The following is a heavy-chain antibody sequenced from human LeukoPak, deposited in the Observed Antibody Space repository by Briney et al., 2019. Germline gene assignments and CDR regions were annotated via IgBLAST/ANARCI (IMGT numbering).Heavy chain of an antibody. Sequence: GGSLRLSCAASGFTFNDYGMSWVRQAPGKGLEWVANIKQDGSEKYYVDSVKGRFTISRDNAKNSLYLQMNSLRAEDTAVYYAVAGSPWYFDLWGRGTLVTVSS. V-gene: IGHV3-7*01. CDR3: VAGSPWYFDL. D-gene: IGHD6-19*01. J-gene: IGHJ2*01. CDR1: GFTFNDYG. CDR2: IKQDGSEK.